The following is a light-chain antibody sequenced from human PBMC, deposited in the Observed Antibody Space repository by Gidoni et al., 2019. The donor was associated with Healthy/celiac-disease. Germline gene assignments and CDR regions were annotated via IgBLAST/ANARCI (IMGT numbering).Light chain of an antibody. CDR1: HSVLYSSNNKNY. CDR2: GAS. CDR3: QQYYSTPRT. V-gene: IGKV4-1*01. J-gene: IGKJ4*01. Sequence: DIVMTQSPDSLAVSLGETATINCQYSHSVLYSSNNKNYLAWYQQKPGQTPKLLIYGASTRESGVPDRFSGSGSGTDFTLTISSLQAEDVAVYYCQQYYSTPRTFGGGTKVEIK.